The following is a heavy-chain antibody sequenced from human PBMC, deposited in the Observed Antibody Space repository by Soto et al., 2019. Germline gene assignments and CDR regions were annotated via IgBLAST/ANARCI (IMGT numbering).Heavy chain of an antibody. CDR3: ARDPFGDCFDRYFDL. CDR1: GFTFSSFA. J-gene: IGHJ2*01. Sequence: QAQLVESGGGVVQPGRSLTLSCAASGFTFSSFAIHWVRQAPGKGLEWVAAISYDGTTKFYADSVKGRSTISRDNSKNTLYLQMNSLRGEDTAVYYCARDPFGDCFDRYFDLWGHGTLVTVSS. V-gene: IGHV3-30-3*01. D-gene: IGHD2-21*02. CDR2: ISYDGTTK.